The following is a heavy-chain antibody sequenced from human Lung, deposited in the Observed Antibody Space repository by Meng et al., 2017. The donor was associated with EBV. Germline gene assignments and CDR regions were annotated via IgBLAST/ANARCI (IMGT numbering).Heavy chain of an antibody. J-gene: IGHJ4*02. CDR1: GDPISSGEYF. CDR2: MDYRGST. Sequence: VQLQESGPGLVKPSQTLSLTCTVSGDPISSGEYFWSWIRQPPGKGLEWIGYMDYRGSTFYNPSLKSRVTISVDTSKNQFSLKLSSVTAADTAVYFCARGELLWDYWGQGTLVTVSS. CDR3: ARGELLWDY. D-gene: IGHD2-2*01. V-gene: IGHV4-30-4*01.